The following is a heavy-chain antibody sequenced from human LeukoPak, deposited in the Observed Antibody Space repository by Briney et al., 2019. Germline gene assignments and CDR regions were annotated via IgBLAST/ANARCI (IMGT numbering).Heavy chain of an antibody. J-gene: IGHJ6*03. CDR3: ARDAGSSYYDILTGYYSYYYYYYMDV. CDR2: IKQDGSEK. V-gene: IGHV3-7*01. D-gene: IGHD3-9*01. Sequence: PGGSLRLSCAASGFAFSSYWMSGVRQAPGKGREGVANIKQDGSEKYYVDSVKGRFTISRDNAKNSLYLQMNSLRAEDTAVYYCARDAGSSYYDILTGYYSYYYYYYMDVWGKGTTVTVSS. CDR1: GFAFSSYW.